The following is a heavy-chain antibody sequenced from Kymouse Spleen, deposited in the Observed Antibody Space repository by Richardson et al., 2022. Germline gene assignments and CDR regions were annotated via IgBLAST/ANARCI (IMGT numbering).Heavy chain of an antibody. CDR2: IKQDGSEK. CDR3: ARDPKQWLVEDYYYYGMDV. Sequence: EVQLVESGGGLVQPGGSLRLSCAASGFTFSSYWMSWVRQAPGKGLEWVANIKQDGSEKYYVDSVKGRFTISRDNAKNSLYLQMNSLRAEDTAVYYCARDPKQWLVEDYYYYGMDVWGQGTTVTVSS. D-gene: IGHD6-19*01. V-gene: IGHV3-7*01. J-gene: IGHJ6*02. CDR1: GFTFSSYW.